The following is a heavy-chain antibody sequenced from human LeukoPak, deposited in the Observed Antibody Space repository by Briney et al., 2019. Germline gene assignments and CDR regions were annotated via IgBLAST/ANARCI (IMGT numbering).Heavy chain of an antibody. Sequence: GASVKVSCKASGGTFSSYAMIWVRQAPGQGLEWMGRIIPILGIPKYAQKFQGRVTITADKSTSTVYMELSSVRSEDTAVYYCARTSHGGFGDLLHHWGQGTLVTVSS. V-gene: IGHV1-69*04. CDR2: IIPILGIP. CDR1: GGTFSSYA. J-gene: IGHJ4*02. D-gene: IGHD3-10*01. CDR3: ARTSHGGFGDLLHH.